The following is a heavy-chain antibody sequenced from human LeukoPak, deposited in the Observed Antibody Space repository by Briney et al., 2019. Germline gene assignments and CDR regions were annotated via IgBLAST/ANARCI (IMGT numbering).Heavy chain of an antibody. D-gene: IGHD6-13*01. CDR3: ARDTGIAAAGCFDY. CDR1: GFTFSTYR. J-gene: IGHJ4*02. V-gene: IGHV3-48*01. CDR2: ISGSSNTI. Sequence: GGSLRLSCAASGFTFSTYRMNWVRQAPGKGLEWVSYISGSSNTIYYADSVKGRFTISRDNAKNSLYLQMNSLRAEDTAVYYCARDTGIAAAGCFDYWGQGTLVAVSS.